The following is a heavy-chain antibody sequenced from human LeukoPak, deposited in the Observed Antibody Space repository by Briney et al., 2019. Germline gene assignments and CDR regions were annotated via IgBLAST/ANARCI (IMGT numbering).Heavy chain of an antibody. J-gene: IGHJ4*02. CDR3: ATTNDGGGYQWGDFFDF. D-gene: IGHD3-22*01. Sequence: SVKVSCKASGGTSNSHAISWVRQAPGQGLEWMGRIIPNLGTTNRAQNFQDRVTLTADKPTNTAYMELTSLTSDDTAVYYCATTNDGGGYQWGDFFDFWGQGTLVTVSS. V-gene: IGHV1-69*04. CDR2: IIPNLGTT. CDR1: GGTSNSHA.